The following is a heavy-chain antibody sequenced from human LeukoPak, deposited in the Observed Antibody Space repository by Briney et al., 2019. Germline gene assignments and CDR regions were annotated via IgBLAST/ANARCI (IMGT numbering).Heavy chain of an antibody. CDR1: GGSISSYY. J-gene: IGHJ2*01. CDR2: IYYSGST. V-gene: IGHV4-59*08. D-gene: IGHD3-22*01. CDR3: ARAPDYYDSSGYYSPHWYFDL. Sequence: SETLSLTCTVSGGSISSYYWSWIRQPPGKGLEWIGDIYYSGSTNYNPYLKSRVTISVDTSKNQFSLKLSSGTAADTAVYYCARAPDYYDSSGYYSPHWYFDLWGRGTLVTVAS.